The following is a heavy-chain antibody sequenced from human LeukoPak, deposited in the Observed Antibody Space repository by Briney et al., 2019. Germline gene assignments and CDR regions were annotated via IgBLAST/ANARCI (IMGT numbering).Heavy chain of an antibody. J-gene: IGHJ4*02. CDR2: IYYIGST. V-gene: IGHV4-59*01. CDR1: GGSISSYY. Sequence: SETLSLTCTVSGGSISSYYWSWIRQPPGKGLEWIGYIYYIGSTNYNPSLKSRVTISVDTSKNQFSLKLRSVTPADTAVYYCATMKAVRVNDFWTGYPDYWGQGTLVTVSS. D-gene: IGHD3/OR15-3a*01. CDR3: ATMKAVRVNDFWTGYPDY.